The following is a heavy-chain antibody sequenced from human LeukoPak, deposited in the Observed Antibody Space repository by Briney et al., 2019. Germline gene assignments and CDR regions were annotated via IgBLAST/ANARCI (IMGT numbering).Heavy chain of an antibody. V-gene: IGHV1-46*01. D-gene: IGHD6-13*01. Sequence: ASVKVSCKASGYTFTSYYMHWVRQAPGQGLEWMGIINPSGGSTSYAQKFQGRVTMTRDTSTSTVYMELSSLRSEDTAVYYCARDQSSSWYRMTFDYWGQGTLVTVSS. J-gene: IGHJ4*02. CDR1: GYTFTSYY. CDR2: INPSGGST. CDR3: ARDQSSSWYRMTFDY.